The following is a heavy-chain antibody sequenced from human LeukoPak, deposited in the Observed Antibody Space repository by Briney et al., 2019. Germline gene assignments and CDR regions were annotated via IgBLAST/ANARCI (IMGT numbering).Heavy chain of an antibody. D-gene: IGHD1-14*01. CDR1: GDGVSTNSAT. V-gene: IGHV6-1*01. CDR2: TYYRSKWYN. J-gene: IGHJ3*02. CDR3: ARDSDRHDAFDI. Sequence: SQTLSLTCAISGDGVSTNSATWTWLRQSPSRGLEWLGRTYYRSKWYNDYAVSMKSRITINPDTSKNQFSLQLSSVTPEDTAVYYCARDSDRHDAFDIWGQGTMVTVSS.